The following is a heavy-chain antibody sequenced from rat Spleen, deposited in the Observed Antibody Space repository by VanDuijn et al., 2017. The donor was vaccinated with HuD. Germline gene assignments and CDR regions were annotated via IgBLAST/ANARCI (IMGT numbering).Heavy chain of an antibody. D-gene: IGHD1-1*01. CDR2: ISHDGSST. CDR3: TRLYYSNWFAY. CDR1: GFTFSHYG. Sequence: EVQLVESGGGLVQPGRSLKLSCAASGFTFSHYGMAWVRQAPTKGLEWVATISHDGSSTYYRDPEKGRFTISRDNAKSTLYLQMDSLRSEDTATYYCTRLYYSNWFAYWGQGTLVTVSS. V-gene: IGHV5-29*01. J-gene: IGHJ3*01.